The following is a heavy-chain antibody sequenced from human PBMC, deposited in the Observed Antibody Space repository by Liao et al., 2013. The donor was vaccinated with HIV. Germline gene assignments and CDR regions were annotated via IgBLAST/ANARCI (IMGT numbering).Heavy chain of an antibody. Sequence: QVQLQESGPGLVKPSQTLSLTCTVSGGSISSGRYFWSWIRQPAGKGLEWIGRMYVSGATSYNPSLKSRVTMSVGTSKNEFSLKLTSVTAADTAVYYCVRDAYNYDILTGRKSYWYFDLWGRGILVTVSS. D-gene: IGHD3-9*01. V-gene: IGHV4-61*02. CDR2: MYVSGAT. CDR3: VRDAYNYDILTGRKSYWYFDL. J-gene: IGHJ2*01. CDR1: GGSISSGRYF.